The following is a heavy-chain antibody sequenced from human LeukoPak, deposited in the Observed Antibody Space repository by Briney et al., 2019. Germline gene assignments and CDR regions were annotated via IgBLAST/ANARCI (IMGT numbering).Heavy chain of an antibody. J-gene: IGHJ4*02. CDR3: ARVGRDFWSGDLVYYFDY. D-gene: IGHD3-3*01. V-gene: IGHV4-61*05. Sequence: PSETLSLTCTVSGGSISSSSYYWGWIRQPPGKGLEWIGHIYYSGSTNYNPSLKSRVTISVDTSKNQFSLKLSSVTAADTAVYYCARVGRDFWSGDLVYYFDYWGQGTLVTVSS. CDR2: IYYSGST. CDR1: GGSISSSSYY.